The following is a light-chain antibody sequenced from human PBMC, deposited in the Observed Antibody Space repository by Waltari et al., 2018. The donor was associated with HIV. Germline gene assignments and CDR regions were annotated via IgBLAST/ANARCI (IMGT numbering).Light chain of an antibody. CDR1: SSNIRSNT. V-gene: IGLV1-44*01. CDR3: VAWDDSLNGVV. J-gene: IGLJ2*01. CDR2: SNN. Sequence: QSVLTQPPSASGTPGQRVTISCSGRSSNIRSNTVNWYQQLPGTAPKLLIYSNNQRPSGVPDRFSGSSSGASASLAVSGLQSEDEADYYCVAWDDSLNGVVFGGGTKLTVL.